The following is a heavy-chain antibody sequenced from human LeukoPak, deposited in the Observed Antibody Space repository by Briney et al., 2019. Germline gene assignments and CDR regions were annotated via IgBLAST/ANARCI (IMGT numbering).Heavy chain of an antibody. CDR1: GFTSMNAW. Sequence: PGGSLRLSCAASGFTSMNAWMSWVRPAPGKAREWVARIKSKRDGETTDYAAPVKGRFTISRDDSKNTLYLQMNSLKTEDTALYYCTTDGGVIGQVWLSYWGQGTLVTVSS. D-gene: IGHD5-18*01. CDR2: IKSKRDGETT. V-gene: IGHV3-15*01. J-gene: IGHJ4*02. CDR3: TTDGGVIGQVWLSY.